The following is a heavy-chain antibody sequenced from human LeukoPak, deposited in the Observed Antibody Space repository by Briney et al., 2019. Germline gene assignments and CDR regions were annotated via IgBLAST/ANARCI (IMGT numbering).Heavy chain of an antibody. D-gene: IGHD4-17*01. Sequence: GGSLRLSCAASGFTFSNYWMHWVRQTPGKGLVWVSRIRTDGDTSYADSVRGRFTISRDNSKNTLYLQMNSLRAEDTAVYYCARDARVGDPCDYWGEETLVTVSS. CDR2: IRTDGDT. CDR3: ARDARVGDPCDY. CDR1: GFTFSNYW. J-gene: IGHJ4*02. V-gene: IGHV3-74*01.